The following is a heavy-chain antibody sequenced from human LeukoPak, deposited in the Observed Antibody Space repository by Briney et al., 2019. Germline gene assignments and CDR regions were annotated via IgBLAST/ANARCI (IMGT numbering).Heavy chain of an antibody. V-gene: IGHV4-34*01. J-gene: IGHJ6*02. D-gene: IGHD4-11*01. CDR3: AREDYSDYYYYGMDV. Sequence: SETLSLTCAVYGGSFSGYYWSWIRQPPGKGLEWIGEINHSGSTNYNPSLKSRVTISVDTSENQFSLKLSSVTAADTAVYYCAREDYSDYYYYGMDVWGQGTTVTVSS. CDR1: GGSFSGYY. CDR2: INHSGST.